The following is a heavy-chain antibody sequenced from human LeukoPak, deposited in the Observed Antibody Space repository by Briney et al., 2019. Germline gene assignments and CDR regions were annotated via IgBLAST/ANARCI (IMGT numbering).Heavy chain of an antibody. CDR2: ISYDGSNK. J-gene: IGHJ6*02. D-gene: IGHD1-26*01. CDR1: GFTFSSYA. V-gene: IGHV3-30*04. CDR3: ARGPIDGSGSYWIHYYGMDV. Sequence: PGRSLRLSCAASGFTFSSYAMHWVRQAPGKGLEWVAVISYDGSNKYYADSVKGRFTISRDNSKNTLYLQMNSLRAEDTAVYYCARGPIDGSGSYWIHYYGMDVWGQGTTVTVSS.